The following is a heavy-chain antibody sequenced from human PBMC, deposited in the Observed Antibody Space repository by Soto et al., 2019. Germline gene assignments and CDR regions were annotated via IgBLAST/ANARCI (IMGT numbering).Heavy chain of an antibody. J-gene: IGHJ4*02. D-gene: IGHD2-8*01. Sequence: ASVKVSCKASGYTFTSYGISWVRQAPGQGLEWMGWISAYNGNTNYAQKLQGRVTMTTDTSTSTAYMELRGLRSDDTAVYYCARDGVDIVLMVYAADFDYWGQGTLVTVSS. V-gene: IGHV1-18*04. CDR1: GYTFTSYG. CDR3: ARDGVDIVLMVYAADFDY. CDR2: ISAYNGNT.